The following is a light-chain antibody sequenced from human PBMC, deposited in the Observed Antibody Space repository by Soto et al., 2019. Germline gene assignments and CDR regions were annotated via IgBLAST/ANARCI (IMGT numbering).Light chain of an antibody. CDR3: QHYSHWPPRT. Sequence: IVMTQSPATLSVSPGARATLSCTASQSVSTNLAWYQQTPGQAPRVLIYNVSTRATAIPARFSGSGSETEFTLTISDLQSEDFGVFYWQHYSHWPPRTFGQGTKVEIK. CDR2: NVS. V-gene: IGKV3-15*01. J-gene: IGKJ1*01. CDR1: QSVSTN.